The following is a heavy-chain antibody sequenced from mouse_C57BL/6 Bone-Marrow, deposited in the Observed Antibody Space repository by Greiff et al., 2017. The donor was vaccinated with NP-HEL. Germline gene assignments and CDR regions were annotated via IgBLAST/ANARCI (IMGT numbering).Heavy chain of an antibody. D-gene: IGHD4-1*02. CDR1: GYTFTSYW. J-gene: IGHJ4*01. CDR2: INPSSGYT. V-gene: IGHV1-7*01. Sequence: VQLQQSGAVLAKPGASVKLSCKASGYTFTSYWLHWVKQRPGQGLEWIGYINPSSGYTKYNQKFKDKATLTADNSSSTAYMQLSSLTYEDSAVYSCARYSASTGTRAMDYWGQGTSVTVSS. CDR3: ARYSASTGTRAMDY.